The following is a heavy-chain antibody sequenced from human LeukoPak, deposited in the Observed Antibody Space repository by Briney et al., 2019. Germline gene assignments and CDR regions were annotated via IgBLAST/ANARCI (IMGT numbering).Heavy chain of an antibody. D-gene: IGHD3-16*01. J-gene: IGHJ6*03. Sequence: GGSLSLSRAASGFTFYGYYMSWVRAAPGGGLEWVSTINHIGPTTYYAGSVKGRFTISRDNAKNSLFLQMSSLRADDTAIYYCARAGELRYMDGWGKGTAVTVSS. V-gene: IGHV3-11*04. CDR1: GFTFYGYY. CDR2: INHIGPTT. CDR3: ARAGELRYMDG.